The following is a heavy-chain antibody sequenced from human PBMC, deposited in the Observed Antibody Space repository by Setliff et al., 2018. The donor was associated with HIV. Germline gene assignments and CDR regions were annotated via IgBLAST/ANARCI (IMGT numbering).Heavy chain of an antibody. J-gene: IGHJ4*02. CDR1: GYTFTSRY. CDR3: ARDRIPSKWLLESDY. D-gene: IGHD3-22*01. Sequence: ASVKVSCKASGYTFTSRYIHWVRQAPGQGLEWMGWISPYNGNTNYAPELHGRVTMTTDTSTSTASLELRSLRSDDTAVYYCARDRIPSKWLLESDYWGQGTLVTVSS. CDR2: ISPYNGNT. V-gene: IGHV1-18*04.